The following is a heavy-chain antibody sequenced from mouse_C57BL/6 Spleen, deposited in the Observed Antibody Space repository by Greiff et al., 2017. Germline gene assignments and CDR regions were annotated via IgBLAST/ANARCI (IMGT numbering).Heavy chain of an antibody. J-gene: IGHJ1*03. V-gene: IGHV5-16*01. CDR2: INYDGSST. D-gene: IGHD1-1*01. CDR1: GFTFSDDY. CDR3: ARGGVYYYGSRWYFDV. Sequence: EVMLVESEGGLVQPGSSMKLSCTASGFTFSDDYMAWVRQVPEKGLEWVANINYDGSSTYYLDSLKSRFIISGDNAKNILYLQMSSLKSEDTATYYCARGGVYYYGSRWYFDVWGTGTTVTVAS.